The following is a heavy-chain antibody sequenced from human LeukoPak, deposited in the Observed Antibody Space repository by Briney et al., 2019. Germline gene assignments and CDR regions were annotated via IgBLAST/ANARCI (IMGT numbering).Heavy chain of an antibody. D-gene: IGHD6-19*01. J-gene: IGHJ6*02. V-gene: IGHV1-18*01. CDR2: ISAYNGNT. CDR3: ARDFLAAVAGTYAFYYYYGMDV. Sequence: ASVKVSCKASGYTFTSYGISWVQQAPGQGLEGMGWISAYNGNTNYAQKLQGRVTMTTDTSTSTAYMELRSLRSDDTAVYYCARDFLAAVAGTYAFYYYYGMDVWGQGTTVTVSS. CDR1: GYTFTSYG.